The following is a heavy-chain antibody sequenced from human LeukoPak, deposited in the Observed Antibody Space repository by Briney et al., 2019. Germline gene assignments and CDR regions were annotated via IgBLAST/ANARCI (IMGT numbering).Heavy chain of an antibody. Sequence: PGGSLRLSCAASGFTFSSHDMHWVRQAPGKGLEWVAIISYDGGKKDYADSVKGRFTISRDNSKNTLYLQMNSLRAEDTAVYYCARGDYSTVDYWGQGTLVTVSS. CDR3: ARGDYSTVDY. CDR1: GFTFSSHD. J-gene: IGHJ4*02. V-gene: IGHV3-33*05. D-gene: IGHD6-13*01. CDR2: ISYDGGKK.